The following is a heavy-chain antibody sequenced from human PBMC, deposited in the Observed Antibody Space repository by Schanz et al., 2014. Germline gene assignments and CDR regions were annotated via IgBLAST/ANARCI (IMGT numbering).Heavy chain of an antibody. J-gene: IGHJ4*02. D-gene: IGHD5-12*01. V-gene: IGHV3-33*01. CDR1: GFTFSSYD. CDR3: ARDFHGYGPHLDY. Sequence: QVQLVESGGGVVKPGRSLRLSCEASGFTFSSYDVFWVRQAPGKGLEWVAILWHDGSKKYYADSVKGRFTVSRDNSKNTLYLQLNSLRAEDTAVYYCARDFHGYGPHLDYWGQGSLVTVSS. CDR2: LWHDGSKK.